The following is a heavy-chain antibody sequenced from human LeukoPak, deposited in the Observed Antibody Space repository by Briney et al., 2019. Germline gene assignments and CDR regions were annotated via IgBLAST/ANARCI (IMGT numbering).Heavy chain of an antibody. CDR3: ATLPTRAGHY. J-gene: IGHJ4*02. CDR1: GYTFTGYY. V-gene: IGHV1-24*01. CDR2: FDPEDGET. Sequence: ASVKVSCKASGYTFTGYYMHWVRQAPGQGLEWMGGFDPEDGETIYAQKFQGRVTMTEDTSTDTAYMELSSLRSEDTAVYYCATLPTRAGHYWGQGTLVTVSS.